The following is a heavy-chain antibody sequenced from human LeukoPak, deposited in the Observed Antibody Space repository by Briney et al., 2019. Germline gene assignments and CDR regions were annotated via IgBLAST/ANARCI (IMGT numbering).Heavy chain of an antibody. V-gene: IGHV1-18*04. CDR1: GYTFTGYG. CDR2: ISAYNGNT. Sequence: GASVKVSCKASGYTFTGYGISWVRQAPGQGLEWMGWISAYNGNTNYAQKPQGRVTMTTDTSTSTAYMELRSLRSGDTAVYYCARDDGYSYGYNFDYWGQGTLVTVSS. J-gene: IGHJ4*02. CDR3: ARDDGYSYGYNFDY. D-gene: IGHD5-18*01.